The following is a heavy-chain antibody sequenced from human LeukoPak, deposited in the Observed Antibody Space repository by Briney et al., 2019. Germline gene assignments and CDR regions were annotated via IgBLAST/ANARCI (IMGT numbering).Heavy chain of an antibody. CDR3: AVTFSGNDGAFDI. CDR1: GYSFINYW. Sequence: GESLKISCKGSGYSFINYWIGWVRQMPGKGLEWMGIIYPGDSDTRYSPSFQGQVTISADKSVSTAYLQWSSLKASDTAMYYCAVTFSGNDGAFDIWGQGTMVTVSS. D-gene: IGHD1-1*01. CDR2: IYPGDSDT. V-gene: IGHV5-51*01. J-gene: IGHJ3*02.